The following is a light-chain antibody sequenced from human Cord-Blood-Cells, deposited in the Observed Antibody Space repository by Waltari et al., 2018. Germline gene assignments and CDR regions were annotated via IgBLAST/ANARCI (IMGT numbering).Light chain of an antibody. CDR1: QSVSSSY. Sequence: EIVLTQSPGPLSLSPGESATLSCRASQSVSSSYLAWYQQKPGQAPRLLTYGASSRATGIPDRFSGSGSGTDFTLTISRLEPEDFAVYYCQQYGSSPPWTFGQGTKVEIK. CDR3: QQYGSSPPWT. J-gene: IGKJ1*01. V-gene: IGKV3-20*01. CDR2: GAS.